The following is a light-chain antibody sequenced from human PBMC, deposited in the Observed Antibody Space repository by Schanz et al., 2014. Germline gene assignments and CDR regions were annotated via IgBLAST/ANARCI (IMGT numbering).Light chain of an antibody. CDR3: HHYHAWPQT. Sequence: ELVLTQSPATLSVSPGDRDTLSCRASQSISTNLAWYQQKPGQAPRLLIYGASTRATGIPARFSGSGSGTDFTLTISSLQSEDSAVYYCHHYHAWPQTFGQGTKLEIK. V-gene: IGKV3-15*01. CDR1: QSISTN. CDR2: GAS. J-gene: IGKJ2*01.